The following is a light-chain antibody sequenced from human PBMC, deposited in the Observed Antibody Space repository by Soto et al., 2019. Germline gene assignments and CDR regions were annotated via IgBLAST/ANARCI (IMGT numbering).Light chain of an antibody. Sequence: QSVLTQPPSASGSPGQSVTISCTGTSSDVGGYNYVSWYQQQLGKVPKLMIYDVSERPSWVPDRVTGSTSGNTGSLTVAGLDDEYEAYYYWNSYAGSNNLVFGGGTKLTVL. J-gene: IGLJ2*01. V-gene: IGLV2-8*01. CDR2: DVS. CDR3: NSYAGSNNLV. CDR1: SSDVGGYNY.